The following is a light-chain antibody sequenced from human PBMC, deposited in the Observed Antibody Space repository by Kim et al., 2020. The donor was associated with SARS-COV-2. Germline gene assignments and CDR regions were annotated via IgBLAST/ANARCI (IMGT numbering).Light chain of an antibody. J-gene: IGLJ3*02. CDR3: CSYAGTYTWV. CDR2: DVT. CDR1: SSDVGASAY. V-gene: IGLV2-11*01. Sequence: GQSVTISCTGSSSDVGASAYVSWYQHHPGNAPKFIIYDVTKPPSGVADRFSGSKSANTASLTISGLQAEDEAYYYCCSYAGTYTWVFGGGTQLTVL.